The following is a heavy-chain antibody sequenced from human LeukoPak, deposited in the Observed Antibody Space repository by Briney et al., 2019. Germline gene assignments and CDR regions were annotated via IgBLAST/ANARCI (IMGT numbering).Heavy chain of an antibody. CDR1: GYTFTAQY. D-gene: IGHD3-22*01. CDR2: INPNSGGT. J-gene: IGHJ4*02. Sequence: ASVKVSCKASGYTFTAQYIHWVRQAPGQGLEWMGWINPNSGGTNYAQTFQGRVTMTSDTSISTAYMELTRLTSDDTAVYYCARVTGYMIEDYFDYWGQGTLVTVSS. V-gene: IGHV1-2*02. CDR3: ARVTGYMIEDYFDY.